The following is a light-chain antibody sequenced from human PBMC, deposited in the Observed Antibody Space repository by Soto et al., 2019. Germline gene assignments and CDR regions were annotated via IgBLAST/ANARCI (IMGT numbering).Light chain of an antibody. V-gene: IGLV1-51*01. CDR3: GTWDSSLSGVV. Sequence: QSVLTQPPSVSAAPGQTVTISCSGSSSNIGNNYVSWYQQLPGTAPKLLIYDNNKRPSGIPDRFSGSKSGTSATLGITGLQTGDEADYYCGTWDSSLSGVVFGGGTQVTVL. CDR2: DNN. CDR1: SSNIGNNY. J-gene: IGLJ2*01.